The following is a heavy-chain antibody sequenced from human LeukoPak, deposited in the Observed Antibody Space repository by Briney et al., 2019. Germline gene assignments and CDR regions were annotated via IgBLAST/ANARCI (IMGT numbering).Heavy chain of an antibody. J-gene: IGHJ4*02. CDR2: ISRTSAYI. CDR3: ARDERRYCSDSNCYPGDY. Sequence: PGGSLRLSCSASGFTFSSYAMKWLRQAPGKGLEGVSAISRTSAYIYYSDSVKGRFTVSRDNAMNSVFLQMDSLRAEDTAVYYCARDERRYCSDSNCYPGDYWGQGTLVTVSS. V-gene: IGHV3-21*01. CDR1: GFTFSSYA. D-gene: IGHD2-15*01.